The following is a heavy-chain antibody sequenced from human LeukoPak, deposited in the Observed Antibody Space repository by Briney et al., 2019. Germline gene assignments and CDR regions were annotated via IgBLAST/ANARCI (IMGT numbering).Heavy chain of an antibody. Sequence: PSETLSLTCSVSGGSTSPSTSYWGWVRQPPGKGLEWIGSIHYSGSTYKNPSLKSRVTISMDTSRSQFSLKVTSLTAADSAGYFCARESSSSRYFMDVWGRGTTVTVSS. V-gene: IGHV4-39*07. D-gene: IGHD2-21*01. CDR1: GGSTSPSTSY. J-gene: IGHJ6*03. CDR2: IHYSGST. CDR3: ARESSSSRYFMDV.